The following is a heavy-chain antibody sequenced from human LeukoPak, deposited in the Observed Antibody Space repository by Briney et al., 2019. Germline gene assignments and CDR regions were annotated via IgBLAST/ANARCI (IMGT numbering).Heavy chain of an antibody. CDR2: IYSGGST. CDR3: AGDVVFGLGREAWELLHDRFDY. D-gene: IGHD1-26*01. J-gene: IGHJ4*02. V-gene: IGHV3-66*01. CDR1: EFSVGSNY. Sequence: GGSLRLSCAASEFSVGSNYMTWVRQAPGKGLEWVSLIYSGGSTYYADSVKGRFTISRDNSKNTLYLQMNSLRAEDTAVYYCAGDVVFGLGREAWELLHDRFDYWGQGTLVTVSS.